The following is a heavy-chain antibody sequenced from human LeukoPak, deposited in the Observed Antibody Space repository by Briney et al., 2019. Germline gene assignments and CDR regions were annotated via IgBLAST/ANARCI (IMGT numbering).Heavy chain of an antibody. J-gene: IGHJ6*03. CDR1: GGSFSGYY. V-gene: IGHV4-34*01. CDR3: ARRPAALMAAAGRVPPKTSMDV. Sequence: KPSQTLSLTCAVYGGSFSGYYWSWIRQPPGKGLEWIGEINHSGSTNYNPSLKSRVTISVDTSKNQFSVKLSSVTAADTDVYYCARRPAALMAAAGRVPPKTSMDVWRKGTTFAVSS. D-gene: IGHD6-13*01. CDR2: INHSGST.